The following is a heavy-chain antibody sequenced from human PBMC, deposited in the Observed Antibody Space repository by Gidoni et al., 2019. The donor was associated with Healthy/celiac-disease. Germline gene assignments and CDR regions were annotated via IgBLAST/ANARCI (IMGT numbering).Heavy chain of an antibody. CDR3: ARITVTTWEHCDY. CDR2: ISRSGSTI. D-gene: IGHD4-17*01. CDR1: GFTFSRYE. Sequence: EVPLVESGGGLVQPGGSLRLPCAASGFTFSRYEMNWVRQAPGKGMEWVSDISRSGSTIYYADSGKGRFTISRDNAKNSLYLQMNSLRAEDTAVYYCARITVTTWEHCDYWGQGTLVTVSS. J-gene: IGHJ4*02. V-gene: IGHV3-48*03.